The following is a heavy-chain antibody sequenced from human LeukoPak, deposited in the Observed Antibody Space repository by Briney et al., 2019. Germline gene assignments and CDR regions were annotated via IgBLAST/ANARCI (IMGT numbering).Heavy chain of an antibody. CDR2: IIPIFGTA. CDR3: ARDLSIPPTRYYFDY. Sequence: SVKVSCKASGGTFSSYAISWVRQAPGQGLEWMGGIIPIFGTANYAQKFQGRVTITTDESTSTAYMELSSLRSEDTAVYYCARDLSIPPTRYYFDYWGQGTLVTVSS. CDR1: GGTFSSYA. D-gene: IGHD1-14*01. J-gene: IGHJ4*02. V-gene: IGHV1-69*05.